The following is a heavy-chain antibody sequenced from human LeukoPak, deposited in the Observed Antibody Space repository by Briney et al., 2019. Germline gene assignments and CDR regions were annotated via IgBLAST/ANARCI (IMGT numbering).Heavy chain of an antibody. CDR1: GFIFSLYC. Sequence: GGSLRLSCAASGFIFSLYCMHWVRQAPGKGPMWVSRICPDGTGISYEDSVKARFTTSRDNAKNTVYLQMNGLREEDTAVYYCVRDFRSADYWGQGTLVTVSS. CDR3: VRDFRSADY. V-gene: IGHV3-74*01. J-gene: IGHJ4*02. CDR2: ICPDGTGI.